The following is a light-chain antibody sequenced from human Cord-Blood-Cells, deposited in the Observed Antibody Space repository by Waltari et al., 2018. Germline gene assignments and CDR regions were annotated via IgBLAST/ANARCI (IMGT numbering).Light chain of an antibody. CDR2: GAS. CDR3: QQYGSSPPLT. CDR1: QSVSRSY. V-gene: IGKV3-20*01. Sequence: IVLPQSPGTLSLSPGKTATLSCRASQSVSRSYVAWYQQKPGQAPRLLIYGASSRATGIPDRFSGSGSGTDFTLTISRLEPEDFAVYYCQQYGSSPPLTFGGGTKVEIK. J-gene: IGKJ4*01.